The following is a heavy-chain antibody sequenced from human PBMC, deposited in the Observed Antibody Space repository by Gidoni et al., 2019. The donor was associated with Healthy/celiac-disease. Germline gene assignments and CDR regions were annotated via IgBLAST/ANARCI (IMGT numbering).Heavy chain of an antibody. Sequence: QVQLVQSGAEVKKPGASVKVSCKASGYTFTRYDINWGRQATGQGLEWMGWMNPNSGNTGYAQKFQGRGTMTRNTSISTAYMELSSLRSEDTAVYYCATLRARGIVVVHDAFDIWGQGTMVTVSS. CDR2: MNPNSGNT. J-gene: IGHJ3*02. CDR3: ATLRARGIVVVHDAFDI. D-gene: IGHD3-22*01. V-gene: IGHV1-8*01. CDR1: GYTFTRYD.